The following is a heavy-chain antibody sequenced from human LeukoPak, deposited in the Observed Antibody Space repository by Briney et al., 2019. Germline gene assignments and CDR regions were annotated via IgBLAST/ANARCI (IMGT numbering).Heavy chain of an antibody. V-gene: IGHV1-46*01. CDR1: GYTFTSYY. CDR2: INPSGGST. J-gene: IGHJ4*02. D-gene: IGHD2-21*02. Sequence: GASVKVSCKASGYTFTSYYMHWVRQAPGQGLECMGIINPSGGSTSYAQKFQGRVTMTRDTSTSTVYMELSSLRSEDTAVYYCSRDRADIVVVTAILDYWGQGTLVTVSS. CDR3: SRDRADIVVVTAILDY.